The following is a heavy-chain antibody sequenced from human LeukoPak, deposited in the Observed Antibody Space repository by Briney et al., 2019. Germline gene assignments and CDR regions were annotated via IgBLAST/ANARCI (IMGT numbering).Heavy chain of an antibody. CDR3: AKDRGSGGWPNYYYYGMDV. D-gene: IGHD3-10*01. J-gene: IGHJ6*02. V-gene: IGHV3-21*01. CDR1: GFTFSSYS. CDR2: ISSSSSYI. Sequence: GGSLRLSCAASGFTFSSYSMNWVRQAPGKGLEWVSSISSSSSYIYYADSVRGRFTISRDNSKNTLYLQMNSLRAEDTAVYYCAKDRGSGGWPNYYYYGMDVWGQGTTVTVSS.